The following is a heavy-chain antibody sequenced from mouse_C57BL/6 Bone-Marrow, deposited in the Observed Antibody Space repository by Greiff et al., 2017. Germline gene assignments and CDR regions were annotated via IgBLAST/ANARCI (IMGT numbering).Heavy chain of an antibody. CDR2: IWRGGST. D-gene: IGHD1-1*01. V-gene: IGHV2-2*01. J-gene: IGHJ4*01. Sequence: VQVVESGPGLVQPSQSLSITCTVSGFSLTSYGVHWVRQSPGKGLEWLGVIWRGGSTDYNAAFISRLSISTDNSKSHVFFKMNSLHADDSAIFYCARYYYDRDAMDYWGQGTSVTVSS. CDR1: GFSLTSYG. CDR3: ARYYYDRDAMDY.